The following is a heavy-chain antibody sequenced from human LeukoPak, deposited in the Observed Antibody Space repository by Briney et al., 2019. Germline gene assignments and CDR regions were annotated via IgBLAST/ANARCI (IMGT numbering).Heavy chain of an antibody. CDR3: ARGGVAAKYYFDF. V-gene: IGHV4-59*11. J-gene: IGHJ4*02. D-gene: IGHD3-10*01. CDR2: IYYTGST. CDR1: GGSISPLY. Sequence: SETLSLTCTVSGGSISPLYWSWIRQPPGKGLVFIGYIYYTGSTNFNPSLKSRVALSVDTSKNQISLKLNSVTAADTAVYYCARGGVAAKYYFDFWGQGTLVTVSS.